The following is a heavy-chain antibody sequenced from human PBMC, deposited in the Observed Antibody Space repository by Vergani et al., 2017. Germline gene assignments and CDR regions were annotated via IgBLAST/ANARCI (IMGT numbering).Heavy chain of an antibody. V-gene: IGHV3-30*03. CDR2: ISYDGTQK. CDR1: GFTSSYYG. Sequence: QVHLVESGGGVVQPGRSLRLSCVVSGFTSSYYGMHWVRQAPGKGLEWVAVISYDGTQKCYADSVKDRFTISRDNSKSTLYLQMNSLRTEDTAVYYCATKSCGTPGCQIGYFREWGQGTLVTVSS. J-gene: IGHJ1*01. D-gene: IGHD1-1*01. CDR3: ATKSCGTPGCQIGYFRE.